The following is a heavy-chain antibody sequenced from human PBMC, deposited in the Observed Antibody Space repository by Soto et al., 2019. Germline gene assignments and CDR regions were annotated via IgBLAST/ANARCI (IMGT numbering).Heavy chain of an antibody. CDR3: ARDLGGWNKSRFRGMDV. Sequence: SVKVSCKASGGTFSSYAISWVRQAPGQGLEWMGGIIPIFGTANYAQKFQGRVTITADESTSTAYMELSSLRSEDTAVYYCARDLGGWNKSRFRGMDVWGQGTTVTVSS. J-gene: IGHJ6*02. D-gene: IGHD6-19*01. CDR2: IIPIFGTA. V-gene: IGHV1-69*13. CDR1: GGTFSSYA.